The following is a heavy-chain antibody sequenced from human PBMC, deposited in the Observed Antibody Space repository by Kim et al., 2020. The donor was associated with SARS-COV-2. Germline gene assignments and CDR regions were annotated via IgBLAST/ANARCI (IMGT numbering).Heavy chain of an antibody. D-gene: IGHD1-26*01. CDR1: GFTFSSYS. V-gene: IGHV3-21*01. CDR2: ISSSSSYI. CDR3: ASGGIVGANPGYYYGMDV. Sequence: GGSLRLSCAASGFTFSSYSMNWVRQAPGKGLEWVSSISSSSSYIYYADSVKGRFTISRDNAKNSLYLQMNSLRAEDTAVYYCASGGIVGANPGYYYGMDVWGQGTTVTVSS. J-gene: IGHJ6*02.